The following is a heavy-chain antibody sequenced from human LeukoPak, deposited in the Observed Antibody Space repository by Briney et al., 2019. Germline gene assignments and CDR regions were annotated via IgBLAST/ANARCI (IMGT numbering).Heavy chain of an antibody. CDR3: AREDGSGSYYIGMIDY. CDR2: ISSSSSYI. V-gene: IGHV3-21*01. D-gene: IGHD3-10*01. CDR1: GFTFSSYS. Sequence: GGSLRLSCAASGFTFSSYSMNWVRQAPGKGLEWVSSISSSSSYIYCADSVKGQFAISRDNAKNSPYLQMNSLRAEDTAVYYCAREDGSGSYYIGMIDYWGQGTLVTVSS. J-gene: IGHJ4*02.